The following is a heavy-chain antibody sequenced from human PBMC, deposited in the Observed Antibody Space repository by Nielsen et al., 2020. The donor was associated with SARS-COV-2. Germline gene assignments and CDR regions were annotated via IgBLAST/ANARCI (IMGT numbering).Heavy chain of an antibody. Sequence: GGSLRLSCAASGFTVSSNYMSWVRQAPGKGLEWVSVIYSGGSTYYADSVKGRFTISRDNSKNTLYLQMNSLRAEDTAVYYCARDSRGIAAAGPLWGQGTLVTVSS. V-gene: IGHV3-53*01. CDR2: IYSGGST. CDR1: GFTVSSNY. J-gene: IGHJ4*02. D-gene: IGHD6-13*01. CDR3: ARDSRGIAAAGPL.